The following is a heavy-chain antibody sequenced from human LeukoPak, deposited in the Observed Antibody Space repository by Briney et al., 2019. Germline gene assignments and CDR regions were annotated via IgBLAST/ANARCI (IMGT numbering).Heavy chain of an antibody. D-gene: IGHD2-2*01. Sequence: GGSLRLCCAASGFTFSSYGMSWVRQAPGKGLEWVSAISGSGANAYYADSVKGRFTMIRDNSKNTLDLQMNSLRAEDTAVYYCAKHLQGYCSRSNCYARAFDVWGQGTMVTVSS. V-gene: IGHV3-23*01. J-gene: IGHJ3*01. CDR3: AKHLQGYCSRSNCYARAFDV. CDR2: ISGSGANA. CDR1: GFTFSSYG.